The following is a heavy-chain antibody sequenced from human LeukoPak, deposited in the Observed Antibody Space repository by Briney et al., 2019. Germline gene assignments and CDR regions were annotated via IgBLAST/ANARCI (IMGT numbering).Heavy chain of an antibody. D-gene: IGHD6-13*01. CDR3: ARVAAAGNYYFDY. J-gene: IGHJ4*02. CDR1: GYSISSGYY. V-gene: IGHV4-38-2*02. CDR2: IYSSGST. Sequence: MASETLSLTCTVSGYSISSGYYWGWIRQPPGKGLEWIGSIYSSGSTYYNPSLKSRVTISIDTSKNQFSLKLSSVTAADTAVYFCARVAAAGNYYFDYWGQGTLVTVSS.